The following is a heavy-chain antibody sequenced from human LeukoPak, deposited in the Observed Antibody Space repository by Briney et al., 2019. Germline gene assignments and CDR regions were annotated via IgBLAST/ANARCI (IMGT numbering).Heavy chain of an antibody. CDR1: GFTFNDYW. V-gene: IGHV3-7*03. J-gene: IGHJ4*02. D-gene: IGHD4-11*01. CDR3: ARGWVDYSNSWIQTGLGVAFDY. CDR2: IKQDGSEK. Sequence: GGSLRLSCAASGFTFNDYWMTWVRQAPGKGLEWVANIKQDGSEKYYVDSVKGRFTISRDNAKNSLYLQMNSLRAEDTAVYYCARGWVDYSNSWIQTGLGVAFDYWGQGTLVTVSS.